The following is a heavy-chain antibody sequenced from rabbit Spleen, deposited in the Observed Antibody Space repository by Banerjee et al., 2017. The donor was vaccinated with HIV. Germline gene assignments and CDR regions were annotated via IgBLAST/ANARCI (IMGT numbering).Heavy chain of an antibody. CDR3: ARDTSSSFSSYGMDL. Sequence: QEQLVESGGGLVQPEGSLTLTCKASGLDFSSSYWICWVRQAPGKGLEWIACIDSGSSGFTYFANWAKGRFTISKTASTTVTLHMTSLTAADTATYFCARDTSSSFSSYGMDLWGQGTLVTVS. V-gene: IGHV1S45*01. J-gene: IGHJ6*01. CDR2: IDSGSSGFT. CDR1: GLDFSSSYW. D-gene: IGHD1-1*01.